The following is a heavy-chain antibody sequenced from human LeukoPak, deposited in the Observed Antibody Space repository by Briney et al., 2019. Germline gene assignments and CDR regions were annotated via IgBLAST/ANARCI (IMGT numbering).Heavy chain of an antibody. V-gene: IGHV1-69*04. Sequence: GASVKVSCKASGGTFSSYAISWVRQAPGQGLEWMGRIIPILGIANYAQKFQGRVTITTDKSTSTAYMELSSLRSEDTAVYYCARIAPDEVVVPAAIHYYMDVWGKGTTVTVSS. CDR2: IIPILGIA. J-gene: IGHJ6*03. CDR3: ARIAPDEVVVPAAIHYYMDV. D-gene: IGHD2-2*01. CDR1: GGTFSSYA.